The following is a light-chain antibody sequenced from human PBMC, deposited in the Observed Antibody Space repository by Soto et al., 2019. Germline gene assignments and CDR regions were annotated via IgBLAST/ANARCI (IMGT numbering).Light chain of an antibody. CDR1: QSLSHRNGKTY. Sequence: EIDMTQSPLSLPVTPGEPASISCRSSQSLSHRNGKTYLDWYLQKPGQSPHLLIYLGSNRASGVTDRFNGSGSGTDFTLKISRVEAEDVGVYYCMQALQSPRTFGQGTKLEIK. V-gene: IGKV2-28*01. CDR3: MQALQSPRT. J-gene: IGKJ2*01. CDR2: LGS.